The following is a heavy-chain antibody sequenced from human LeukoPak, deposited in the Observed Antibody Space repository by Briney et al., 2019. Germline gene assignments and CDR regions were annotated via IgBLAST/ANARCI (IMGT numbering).Heavy chain of an antibody. V-gene: IGHV1-2*02. Sequence: ASVKVSCKACGYTFTNYYMHWVRQAPGQGLEWMGWINPNSGGTNYAQKFQGRVTMTRDTSISTAYMELSRLRSDDTAVYYCARGGDFWSGYYQPRYWGQGTLVTVSS. CDR1: GYTFTNYY. D-gene: IGHD3-3*01. J-gene: IGHJ4*02. CDR2: INPNSGGT. CDR3: ARGGDFWSGYYQPRY.